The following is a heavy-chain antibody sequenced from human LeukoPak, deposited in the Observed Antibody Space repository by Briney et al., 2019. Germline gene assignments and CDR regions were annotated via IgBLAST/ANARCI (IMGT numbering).Heavy chain of an antibody. J-gene: IGHJ5*02. CDR3: ARYRIAVSAPPNWSDP. V-gene: IGHV1-18*01. D-gene: IGHD6-19*01. Sequence: ASVKVSCKASGYTFTSYGISWVRQAPGQGLEWMGWISAYNGNTNYAQKLQGRVTMTTDTSTSTAYMELRSLRSDDTAVYYCARYRIAVSAPPNWSDPWGQGALRTVSS. CDR2: ISAYNGNT. CDR1: GYTFTSYG.